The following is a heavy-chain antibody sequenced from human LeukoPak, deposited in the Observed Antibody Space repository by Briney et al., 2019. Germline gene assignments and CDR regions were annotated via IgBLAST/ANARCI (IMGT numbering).Heavy chain of an antibody. CDR1: GFTFSSYA. J-gene: IGHJ2*01. V-gene: IGHV3-23*01. CDR2: VSIGGTNT. Sequence: GGSLRLSCAASGFTFSSYAMSWVRQAPGEGLEWVSAVSIGGTNTYYADSGKGRFTISRDNSKNTLYLQMNSLRVEDTAVYYCAKDRTTVSYWYFDLWGRGTLVTVSS. D-gene: IGHD4-17*01. CDR3: AKDRTTVSYWYFDL.